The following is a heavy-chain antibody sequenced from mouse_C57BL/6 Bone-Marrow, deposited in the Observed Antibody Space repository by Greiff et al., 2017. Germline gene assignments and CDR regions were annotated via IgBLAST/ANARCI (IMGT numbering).Heavy chain of an antibody. CDR2: IRSKSNNYAT. CDR3: VRPRGYAMDY. J-gene: IGHJ4*01. CDR1: GFSFNTYA. Sequence: EVHLVESGGGLVQPKGSLKLSCAASGFSFNTYAMNWVRQAPGKGLEWVARIRSKSNNYATYYADSVKDRFTISRDDSESMLYLQMNNLKTEDTAMYYCVRPRGYAMDYWGQGTSVTVSS. V-gene: IGHV10-1*01.